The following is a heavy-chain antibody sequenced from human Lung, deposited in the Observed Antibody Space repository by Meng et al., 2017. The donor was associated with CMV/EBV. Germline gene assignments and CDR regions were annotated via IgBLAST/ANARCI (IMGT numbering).Heavy chain of an antibody. J-gene: IGHJ4*02. D-gene: IGHD2-15*01. CDR1: GGSVISGSYY. CDR3: ARDVGYCSDGSCSDY. V-gene: IGHV4-61*01. CDR2: IHNSGST. Sequence: SXTXSLXXSVSGGSVISGSYYWSWIRQSPGKGLQWIGYIHNSGSTKYNPSLKSRVTISVDTPKNQFSLRLRFVTAADTAVYYCARDVGYCSDGSCSDYWGQGXLVTVSS.